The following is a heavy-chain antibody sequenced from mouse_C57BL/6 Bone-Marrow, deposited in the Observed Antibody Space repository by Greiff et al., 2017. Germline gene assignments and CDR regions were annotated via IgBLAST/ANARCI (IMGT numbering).Heavy chain of an antibody. CDR3: AFDCYDVDY. CDR1: GFNIKDYY. D-gene: IGHD2-12*01. Sequence: VQLQQSGAELVKPGASVKLSCTASGFNIKDYYMHWVKQRTEQGLEWIGRIDPEDGETKYASKFQGKATITADTSSNTAYLQLSSLTSEDTAVYYCAFDCYDVDYWGQGTTLTVSS. CDR2: IDPEDGET. V-gene: IGHV14-2*01. J-gene: IGHJ2*01.